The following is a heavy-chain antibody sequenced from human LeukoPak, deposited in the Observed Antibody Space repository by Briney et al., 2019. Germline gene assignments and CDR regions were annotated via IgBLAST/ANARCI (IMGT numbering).Heavy chain of an antibody. CDR2: ISWNSGRI. CDR1: GFTFDDYA. J-gene: IGHJ6*03. CDR3: AKTSWLGDYYMDV. Sequence: SLRLSCAASGFTFDDYAMHWVRQAPGKGLEWVSSISWNSGRIAYVDSVKGRFIISRDNAKNSLYLQMSSLRAEDTALYYCAKTSWLGDYYMDVWGKGTTVTISS. V-gene: IGHV3-9*01. D-gene: IGHD3-10*01.